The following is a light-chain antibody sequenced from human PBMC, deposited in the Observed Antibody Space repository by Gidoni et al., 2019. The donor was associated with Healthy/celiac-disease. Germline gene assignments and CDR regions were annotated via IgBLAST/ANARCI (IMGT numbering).Light chain of an antibody. V-gene: IGLV2-23*02. J-gene: IGLJ2*01. Sequence: QSALTQPAPLSGSPGQTVTISCTGTSSDVGSYNLVSWYQQHPGKAPKLMIYEVSKRPSGVSNRFSGSKSGNTASLTISGLQAEDEADYYCCSYAGSSTPVVFGGGTKLTVL. CDR2: EVS. CDR1: SSDVGSYNL. CDR3: CSYAGSSTPVV.